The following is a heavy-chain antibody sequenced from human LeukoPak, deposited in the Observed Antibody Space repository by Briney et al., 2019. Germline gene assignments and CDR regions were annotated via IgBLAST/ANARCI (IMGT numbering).Heavy chain of an antibody. CDR2: NYYSGST. Sequence: PSETLSLTCTVSGGSISPYYWSWIRHPPGRGLECIGYNYYSGSTKYNPSLKSRVTISVDTSKNQFSLKLSSVTAADTAIYYCARFLTTVTTVGIANYFDYWGQGTLVTVSS. CDR1: GGSISPYY. J-gene: IGHJ4*02. CDR3: ARFLTTVTTVGIANYFDY. V-gene: IGHV4-59*08. D-gene: IGHD4-17*01.